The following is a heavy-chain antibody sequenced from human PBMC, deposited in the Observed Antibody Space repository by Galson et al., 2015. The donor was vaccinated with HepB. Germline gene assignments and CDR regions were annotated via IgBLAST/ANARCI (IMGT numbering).Heavy chain of an antibody. J-gene: IGHJ6*03. Sequence: SVKVSCKASGGTFSSYAISWVRQAPGQGLEWMGGIIPIFGTANYAQKFQGRVTITADESTSTAYMELSSLRSEDTAVYYCARVPSAINIVYYYYYMDVWGKGTTVTVSS. CDR2: IIPIFGTA. CDR1: GGTFSSYA. D-gene: IGHD2-2*02. CDR3: ARVPSAINIVYYYYYMDV. V-gene: IGHV1-69*13.